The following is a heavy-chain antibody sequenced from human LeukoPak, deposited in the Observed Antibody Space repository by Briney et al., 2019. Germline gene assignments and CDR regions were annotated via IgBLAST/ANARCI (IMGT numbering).Heavy chain of an antibody. CDR3: TKGAMDTTTADI. CDR1: GFTFSYYE. J-gene: IGHJ4*02. CDR2: ISSSTTTI. V-gene: IGHV3-48*03. Sequence: GGSLRLSCAGSGFTFSYYEMNWVRQAPGKGLEWVSYISSSTTTIHYADSVKGRFTVSRDNAKNSLYLQMNSLTAEDTAFYYCTKGAMDTTTADIWGQGTLVTVTA. D-gene: IGHD1/OR15-1a*01.